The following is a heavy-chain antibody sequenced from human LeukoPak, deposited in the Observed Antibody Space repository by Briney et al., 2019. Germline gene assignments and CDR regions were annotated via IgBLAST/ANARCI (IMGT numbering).Heavy chain of an antibody. Sequence: GSLRLSCAASGFTFSSYAMHWVRQAPGKGLEWVAVISYDGSNKYYADSVKGRFTISRDNSKNTLYLQMNSLRAEDTAVYYCARDPTMDYYYGMDVWGQGTTVTVSS. J-gene: IGHJ6*02. CDR3: ARDPTMDYYYGMDV. V-gene: IGHV3-30-3*01. CDR2: ISYDGSNK. CDR1: GFTFSSYA. D-gene: IGHD3-10*01.